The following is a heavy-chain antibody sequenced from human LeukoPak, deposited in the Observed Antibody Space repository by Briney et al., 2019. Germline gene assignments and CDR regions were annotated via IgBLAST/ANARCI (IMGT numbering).Heavy chain of an antibody. Sequence: ASVKVSCKASGYTFTSCYMHGVRQAPGQGREWVGRSNPSGGSTSYAQKFQGRVTMTRDMSTSTVYMELNSLRSEDTAVYYCASHPYGSGRSDAFDFWGQGTLVTVSS. CDR2: SNPSGGST. V-gene: IGHV1-46*01. D-gene: IGHD3-10*01. CDR3: ASHPYGSGRSDAFDF. J-gene: IGHJ3*01. CDR1: GYTFTSCY.